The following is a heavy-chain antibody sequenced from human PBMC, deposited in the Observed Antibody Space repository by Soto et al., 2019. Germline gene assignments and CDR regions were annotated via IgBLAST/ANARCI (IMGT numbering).Heavy chain of an antibody. CDR3: ARGPYCSGGSCGLGYYYYYYMDV. J-gene: IGHJ6*03. CDR2: INPSGGST. V-gene: IGHV1-46*03. Sequence: GASVKVSCKASGYTFTSYYMHWVRQAPGQGLEWMGIINPSGGSTSYAQKFQGRVTMTRDTSTSTVYMELSSLRSEDTAVYYCARGPYCSGGSCGLGYYYYYYMDVWGKGTTVTVSS. D-gene: IGHD2-15*01. CDR1: GYTFTSYY.